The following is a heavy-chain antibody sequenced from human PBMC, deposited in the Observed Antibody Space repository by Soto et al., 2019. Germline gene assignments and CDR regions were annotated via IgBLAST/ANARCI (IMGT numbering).Heavy chain of an antibody. J-gene: IGHJ4*02. D-gene: IGHD6-6*01. CDR3: AHRGGTTYSSSPEFDY. CDR1: GFSLSTSGVA. CDR2: IYWDDDK. Sequence: SGPTLVNPTQTLTLTCTFSGFSLSTSGVAVGWIRQPPGKALEWLALIYWDDDKRYSPSLRSRLTITKDTSKNQVVLTMTNMDPVDTATYYCAHRGGTTYSSSPEFDYWGQGTLVTVSS. V-gene: IGHV2-5*02.